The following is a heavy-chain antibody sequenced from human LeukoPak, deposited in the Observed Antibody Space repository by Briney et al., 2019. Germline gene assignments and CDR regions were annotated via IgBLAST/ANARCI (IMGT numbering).Heavy chain of an antibody. J-gene: IGHJ4*02. D-gene: IGHD3-22*01. CDR3: ARGRVSRPMTPPDY. CDR2: ISSSSSYI. CDR1: GCTFSSYS. V-gene: IGHV3-21*03. Sequence: AGGSLRLSCAASGCTFSSYSMNWVRQAPGKGLEWVSSISSSSSYIYYADSVKGRFTISRDNFKNMLYLQMNSLRAEDTAVYYCARGRVSRPMTPPDYWGQGTLVTVSS.